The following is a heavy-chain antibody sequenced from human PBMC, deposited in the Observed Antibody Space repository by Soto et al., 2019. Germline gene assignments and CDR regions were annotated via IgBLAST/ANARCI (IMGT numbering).Heavy chain of an antibody. D-gene: IGHD2-15*01. V-gene: IGHV1-18*01. J-gene: IGHJ6*03. CDR2: ISAYNGNT. Sequence: ASVKVSCKASGYTFTSYGISWVRQAPGQGLEWMGWISAYNGNTNYAQKLQGRVTMTTDTSTSRAYMELRSLRSDDTDVYYCARGYCSGGSCYSGWGNYYYYYYMDVWGKGTTVTVSS. CDR1: GYTFTSYG. CDR3: ARGYCSGGSCYSGWGNYYYYYYMDV.